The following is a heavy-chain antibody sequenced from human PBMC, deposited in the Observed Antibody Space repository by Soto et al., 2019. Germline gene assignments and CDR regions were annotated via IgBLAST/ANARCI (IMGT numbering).Heavy chain of an antibody. CDR2: ISTTSTPI. J-gene: IGHJ3*02. D-gene: IGHD3-22*01. V-gene: IGHV3-48*01. Sequence: PGGSLRLSCVASDFSFSTSWMHWFRQAPGKGLEWVSFISTTSTPIYYADSVKGRFTISRDNVKNSLYLQMNSLRAEDTAVYYCGGDSSGYYYPDVFDIWGQGTMVTVSS. CDR1: DFSFSTSW. CDR3: GGDSSGYYYPDVFDI.